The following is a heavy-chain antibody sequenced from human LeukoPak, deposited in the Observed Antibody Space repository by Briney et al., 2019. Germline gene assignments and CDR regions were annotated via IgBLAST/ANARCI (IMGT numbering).Heavy chain of an antibody. J-gene: IGHJ1*01. CDR1: GFTFSSYA. D-gene: IGHD2-21*02. CDR2: ISFDGSKK. CDR3: ARDNCGGDCYSSYGQYFQH. V-gene: IGHV3-30*04. Sequence: GGPLRLSCAAPGFTFSSYAMHWVRQAPGKGLEWVAVISFDGSKKDYADSVKGRFTISRDNSKNTLYLQMNSLGAEDTAVSYCARDNCGGDCYSSYGQYFQHWGQGTLVTVSS.